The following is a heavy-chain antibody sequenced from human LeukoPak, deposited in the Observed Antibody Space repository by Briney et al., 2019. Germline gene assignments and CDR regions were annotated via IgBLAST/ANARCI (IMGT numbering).Heavy chain of an antibody. Sequence: PGGSLRLSCAASGFAVSSNYMSWVRQAPGKGLEWVSVIYSGGSTYYADSVKGRFTISRDNSKNTLYLQMNSLRAEDTAVYYCASPGDYDYVWGSFDYWGQGTLVTVSS. D-gene: IGHD3-16*01. CDR1: GFAVSSNY. V-gene: IGHV3-53*01. CDR2: IYSGGST. CDR3: ASPGDYDYVWGSFDY. J-gene: IGHJ4*02.